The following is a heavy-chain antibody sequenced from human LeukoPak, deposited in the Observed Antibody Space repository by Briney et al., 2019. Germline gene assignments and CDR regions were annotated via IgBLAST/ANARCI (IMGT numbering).Heavy chain of an antibody. J-gene: IGHJ6*04. CDR3: AELGITMIGGV. CDR2: ISSNGSTI. Sequence: GGSLRLSCAACGFTFSSYEMNWVRQAPGEGLEWVSYISSNGSTIYYADSVKGRFTISVDNAKNSLYLQMNRLRAEDTAVYYCAELGITMIGGVWGKGTTVTISS. CDR1: GFTFSSYE. V-gene: IGHV3-48*03. D-gene: IGHD3-10*02.